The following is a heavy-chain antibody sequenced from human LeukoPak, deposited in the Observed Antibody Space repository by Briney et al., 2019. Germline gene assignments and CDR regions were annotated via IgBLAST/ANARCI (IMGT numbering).Heavy chain of an antibody. D-gene: IGHD3-10*01. J-gene: IGHJ3*02. CDR2: IYTSGST. V-gene: IGHV4-61*02. CDR3: ARRRSAEWFGERNDAFDI. Sequence: PSETLSLTCTVSGGSISSGSYYWSWTRQPAGKGLEWIGRIYTSGSTNYNPSLKSRVTISVNTSKNQFSLKLSSVTAADTAVYYCARRRSAEWFGERNDAFDIWGQGTMVTVSS. CDR1: GGSISSGSYY.